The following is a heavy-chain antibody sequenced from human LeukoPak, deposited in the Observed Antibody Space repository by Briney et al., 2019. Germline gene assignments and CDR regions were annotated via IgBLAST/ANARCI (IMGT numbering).Heavy chain of an antibody. CDR3: ARNEWLVPKTYYCYYGMDV. CDR1: GGSISSGGYY. D-gene: IGHD6-19*01. V-gene: IGHV4-31*03. Sequence: PSQTLSLTCTVSGGSISSGGYYWSWIRQHPGKGLEWIGYIYYSGSTYYNPSLKSRVTISVDTSKNQFSLKLSSVTAADTAVYYCARNEWLVPKTYYCYYGMDVWGQGTTVTVSS. CDR2: IYYSGST. J-gene: IGHJ6*02.